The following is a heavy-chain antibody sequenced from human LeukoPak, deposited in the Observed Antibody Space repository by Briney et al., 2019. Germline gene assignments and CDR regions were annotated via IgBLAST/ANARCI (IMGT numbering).Heavy chain of an antibody. CDR2: IYYSGST. Sequence: SETLSLTCIVSGGSISSYYWSWIRQPPGKGLEWIGYIYYSGSTNYNPSLKSRVTISVDTSKNQFSLKLSSVTAADTAVYYCARGPYYYDSSGYYGEKDWYFDLWGRGTLVTVSS. J-gene: IGHJ2*01. CDR1: GGSISSYY. V-gene: IGHV4-59*01. CDR3: ARGPYYYDSSGYYGEKDWYFDL. D-gene: IGHD3-22*01.